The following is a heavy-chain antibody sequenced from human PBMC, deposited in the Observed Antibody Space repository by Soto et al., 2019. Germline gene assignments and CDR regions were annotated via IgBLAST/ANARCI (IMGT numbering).Heavy chain of an antibody. CDR2: IYWDDDK. V-gene: IGHV2-5*02. Sequence: QITLKESGPTLVKPTQTLTLTCTFSGFSLSTSGVGVGWIRQPPGKALEWLALIYWDDDKRYSPSLKSRLTNTKXPXXXQXXLTMTNMDPVDTPTYYCAHRPSYCSGGSCYSGFDYWGQGTLVTVSS. CDR1: GFSLSTSGVG. D-gene: IGHD2-15*01. CDR3: AHRPSYCSGGSCYSGFDY. J-gene: IGHJ4*02.